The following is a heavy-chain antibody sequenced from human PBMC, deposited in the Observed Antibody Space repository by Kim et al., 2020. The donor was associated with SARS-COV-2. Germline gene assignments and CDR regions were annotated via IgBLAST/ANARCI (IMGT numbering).Heavy chain of an antibody. Sequence: GGSLRLSCSASGFTFSSYAMHLVRQAPGKGLQYVSAIISNGGSTYYADSVKSRFTISRDNSKNTLYLQMSSLRAEDTAVYYCFNEAYVSGFYYYYGMDVWGQGTTVTVSS. CDR2: IISNGGST. D-gene: IGHD3-16*01. J-gene: IGHJ6*02. V-gene: IGHV3-64D*06. CDR3: FNEAYVSGFYYYYGMDV. CDR1: GFTFSSYA.